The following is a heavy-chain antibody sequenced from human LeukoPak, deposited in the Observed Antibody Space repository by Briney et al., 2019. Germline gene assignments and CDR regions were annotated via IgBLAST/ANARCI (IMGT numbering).Heavy chain of an antibody. CDR2: IYPGDSDT. Sequence: GESLKISCQASGYNFTTSWIGWVRQMPGRGLEWMGIIYPGDSDTRYSPSFQGQVTVSADKSISTAYLQWSSLKASDTAMYYCASPGYSTGWSRLTWGQGSLVTVSS. CDR3: ASPGYSTGWSRLT. J-gene: IGHJ5*02. V-gene: IGHV5-51*01. D-gene: IGHD6-19*01. CDR1: GYNFTTSW.